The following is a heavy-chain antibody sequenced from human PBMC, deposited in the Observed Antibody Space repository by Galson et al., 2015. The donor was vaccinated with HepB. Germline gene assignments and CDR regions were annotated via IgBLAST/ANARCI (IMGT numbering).Heavy chain of an antibody. J-gene: IGHJ4*02. V-gene: IGHV1-18*01. Sequence: SVKVSCKASGYTFTTYGIIWVRQAPGQGLEWMGRINTYNGNTNYVKKVQGRVTMTTDTSTGTAYMELRSLRSDDTAVYYCASLREYFGIDYWGQGTLVTVSS. CDR3: ASLREYFGIDY. CDR2: INTYNGNT. CDR1: GYTFTTYG. D-gene: IGHD2/OR15-2a*01.